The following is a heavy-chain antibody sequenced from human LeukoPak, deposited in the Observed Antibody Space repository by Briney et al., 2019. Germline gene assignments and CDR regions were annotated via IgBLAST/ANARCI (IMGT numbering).Heavy chain of an antibody. CDR1: GFTFSDYY. CDR2: ISGSGSFI. Sequence: PGGSLRLSCAASGFTFSDYYMSWIRQAPGKGLEWLSYISGSGSFIYYADSVNGQFTISRDNAKNSLYLQMNSLRVEDTAVYYCARARGLWFGELSPDYWGQGTLVTVSS. J-gene: IGHJ4*02. V-gene: IGHV3-11*04. CDR3: ARARGLWFGELSPDY. D-gene: IGHD3-10*01.